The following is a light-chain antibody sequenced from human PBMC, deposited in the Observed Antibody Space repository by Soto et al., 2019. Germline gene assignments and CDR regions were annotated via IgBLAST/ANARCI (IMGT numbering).Light chain of an antibody. CDR1: QSVSNN. V-gene: IGKV3-15*01. J-gene: IGKJ1*01. CDR3: QQDNNWWT. CDR2: GAS. Sequence: EIVMTQSPATLSVSPGERATLSCRASQSVSNNLAWYQKKPGQAPRLLIYGASTRATGIPARCSGSGSGTEFTLTISSLQSEDFAFYYWQQDNNWWTFGQGTRVDIK.